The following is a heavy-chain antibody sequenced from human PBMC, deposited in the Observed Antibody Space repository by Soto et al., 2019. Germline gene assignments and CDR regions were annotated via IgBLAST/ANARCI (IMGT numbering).Heavy chain of an antibody. J-gene: IGHJ6*03. CDR2: MNPNSGNT. CDR1: GYTFTSYD. V-gene: IGHV1-8*01. CDR3: AREMELRKSTYYYYYHHMDV. Sequence: ASVKVSCKASGYTFTSYDINWVRQATGQGLEWMGWMNPNSGNTGYAQKFQGRVTMTRNTSISTAYMELSSLRSEDTAVYYCAREMELRKSTYYYYYHHMDVWGKGTTVTVSS. D-gene: IGHD1-7*01.